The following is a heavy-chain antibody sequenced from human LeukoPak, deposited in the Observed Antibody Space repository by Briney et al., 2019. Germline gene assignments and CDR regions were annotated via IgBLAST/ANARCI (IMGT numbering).Heavy chain of an antibody. CDR3: AKEQGGQDGFDY. D-gene: IGHD2-15*01. CDR1: GFTFDDYA. CDR2: ISWNSGSI. V-gene: IGHV3-9*01. J-gene: IGHJ4*02. Sequence: GGSLRLSCAASGFTFDDYAMHWVRQAPGKGLEWVSGISWNSGSIGYADSVKGRFTISRDNAKNSLYLQMNSLRAEDTALYYCAKEQGGQDGFDYWGQGTLVTVSS.